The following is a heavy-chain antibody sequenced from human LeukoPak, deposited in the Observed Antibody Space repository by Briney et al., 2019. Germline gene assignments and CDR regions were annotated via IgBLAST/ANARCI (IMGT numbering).Heavy chain of an antibody. V-gene: IGHV3-23*01. Sequence: GGSLRLSCAASGFTFSSYAMSWVRQAPGKGLEWVSAISGSGGSTYYADSVKGRFTISRDNSKNTLYLQMNSLRAEDTAVYYCAKEGGYSSSWYLEGNFLDYWGQGTLVTVSS. CDR2: ISGSGGST. CDR3: AKEGGYSSSWYLEGNFLDY. J-gene: IGHJ4*02. D-gene: IGHD6-13*01. CDR1: GFTFSSYA.